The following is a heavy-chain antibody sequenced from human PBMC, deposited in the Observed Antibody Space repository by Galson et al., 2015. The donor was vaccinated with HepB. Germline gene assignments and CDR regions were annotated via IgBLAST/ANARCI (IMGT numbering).Heavy chain of an antibody. CDR1: GFTFSNAW. D-gene: IGHD6-6*01. CDR3: TTDLEYSSSSNLRS. Sequence: SLRLSCAASGFTFSNAWMNWVRQAPGKGLEWVGRIKSKTDGGTTDYAAPVKGRFTISRDDSKNTLYLQMNSLKTEDTAVYYCTTDLEYSSSSNLRSWGQGTMVTVSS. CDR2: IKSKTDGGTT. J-gene: IGHJ3*01. V-gene: IGHV3-15*07.